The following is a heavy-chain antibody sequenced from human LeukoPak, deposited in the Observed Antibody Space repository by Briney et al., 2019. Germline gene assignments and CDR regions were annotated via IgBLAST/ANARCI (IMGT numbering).Heavy chain of an antibody. CDR2: IKHSGST. CDR1: GGSFSGYY. CDR3: ARDHTPRITIFGVVKNGMDV. Sequence: QTAETLSLTCAVYGGSFSGYYRSWIRQPPGKGLEWIGEIKHSGSTNYNPSLKSRVTISVDTSKNQFSLKLSSVSAADTAVYYCARDHTPRITIFGVVKNGMDVWGQGTTGTVSS. J-gene: IGHJ6*02. V-gene: IGHV4-34*01. D-gene: IGHD3-3*01.